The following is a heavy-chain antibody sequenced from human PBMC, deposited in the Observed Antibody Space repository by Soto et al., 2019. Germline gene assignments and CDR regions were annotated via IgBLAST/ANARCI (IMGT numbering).Heavy chain of an antibody. J-gene: IGHJ4*02. CDR1: STNIYY. CDR3: ASPSSAYCSDTRCYVAPFND. Sequence: KPSETLSLTCAVSSTNIYYFGWIRQPPGKGLEWIGSIYHSGSTYYNPSLKGRVTISVETSRNQFSLKLRSVTAADTAVYFCASPSSAYCSDTRCYVAPFNDWRQGSLVPVPS. D-gene: IGHD2-2*01. V-gene: IGHV4-38-2*01. CDR2: IYHSGST.